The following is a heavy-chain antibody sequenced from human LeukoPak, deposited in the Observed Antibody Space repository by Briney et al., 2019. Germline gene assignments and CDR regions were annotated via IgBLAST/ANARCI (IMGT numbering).Heavy chain of an antibody. J-gene: IGHJ3*02. D-gene: IGHD3-22*01. CDR2: IYHSGST. CDR1: GYSISSGYY. Sequence: SETLSLTCTVSGYSISSGYYWGWIRQPPGKGLEWIGSIYHSGSTYYNPSLKSRVTISVDTSKNQFSLKLSSVTAADTAVYYCARTFILSRYYYDSSDLMGDAFDIWGQGTMVTVSS. V-gene: IGHV4-38-2*02. CDR3: ARTFILSRYYYDSSDLMGDAFDI.